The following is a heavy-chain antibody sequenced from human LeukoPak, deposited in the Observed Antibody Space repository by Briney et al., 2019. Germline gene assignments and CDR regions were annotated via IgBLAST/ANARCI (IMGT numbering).Heavy chain of an antibody. V-gene: IGHV3-23*01. CDR2: ISGSGGST. Sequence: GGSQRLSCAASGFTFSSYAMSWVRQAPGKGLEWVSAISGSGGSTYYADSVKGRFTISRDNSKNTLYLQMNSLRAEDTAVYYCAKGLERAVAGQYFQHWGQGTLVTVSS. J-gene: IGHJ1*01. CDR1: GFTFSSYA. D-gene: IGHD6-19*01. CDR3: AKGLERAVAGQYFQH.